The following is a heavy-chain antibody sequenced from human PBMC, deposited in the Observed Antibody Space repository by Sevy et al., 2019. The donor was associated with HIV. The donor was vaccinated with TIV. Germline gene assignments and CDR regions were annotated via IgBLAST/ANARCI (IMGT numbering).Heavy chain of an antibody. J-gene: IGHJ5*02. CDR1: GFTFSSYG. V-gene: IGHV3-33*01. D-gene: IGHD3-22*01. Sequence: GGSLRLSCAASGFTFSSYGMHWVRQAPGKGLEWVAVIWYDGSNQYYADSVKGRFTISRDNSKNTLYLQMNSLRAEDTAVYYCARETLPSYWTYYDSSGYYHWGQGTLVIVSS. CDR2: IWYDGSNQ. CDR3: ARETLPSYWTYYDSSGYYH.